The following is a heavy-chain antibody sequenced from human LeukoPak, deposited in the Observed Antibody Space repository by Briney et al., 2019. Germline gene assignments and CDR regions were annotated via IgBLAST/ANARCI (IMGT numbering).Heavy chain of an antibody. CDR2: ISYDGSQK. Sequence: GGSLRLSCAASGFTFSDYYMSWIRQAPGKGLEWVAIISYDGSQKFYTDSVKGRFTVSRDNSKNTLYLQMNSLRTEDTAVYYCAKSPGVLLWFGSFDYWGQGTLLTVSS. CDR3: AKSPGVLLWFGSFDY. V-gene: IGHV3-30*18. CDR1: GFTFSDYY. J-gene: IGHJ4*02. D-gene: IGHD3-10*01.